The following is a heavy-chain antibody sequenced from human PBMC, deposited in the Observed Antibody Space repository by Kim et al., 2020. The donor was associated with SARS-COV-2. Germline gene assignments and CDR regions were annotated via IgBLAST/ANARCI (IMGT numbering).Heavy chain of an antibody. CDR1: GYFFSTYD. V-gene: IGHV1-8*02. CDR2: VTPSSGNT. Sequence: ASVKVSCKASGYFFSTYDINWVRQASGQGLEWLGWVTPSSGNTGYAQKFQGRVTVTRDNSIRTAYLELSNLRSEDTAVYYCARTTSGWPNWFDSWGQGT. CDR3: ARTTSGWPNWFDS. J-gene: IGHJ5*01. D-gene: IGHD6-19*01.